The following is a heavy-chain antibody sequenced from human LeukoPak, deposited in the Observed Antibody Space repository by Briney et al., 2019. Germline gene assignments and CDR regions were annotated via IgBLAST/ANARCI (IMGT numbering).Heavy chain of an antibody. CDR3: ARVDSTYDAGGNYFDY. Sequence: SETLSLTCTVSGDSIRSGHYWGWIRQPPGKGLECIGSIYHSGSTYYNPSLKSRVTISVDTSKNQFSLKLTSVTAADTAVYYCARVDSTYDAGGNYFDYWGQGTLVTVSS. J-gene: IGHJ4*02. CDR2: IYHSGST. D-gene: IGHD3-16*01. V-gene: IGHV4-38-2*02. CDR1: GDSIRSGHY.